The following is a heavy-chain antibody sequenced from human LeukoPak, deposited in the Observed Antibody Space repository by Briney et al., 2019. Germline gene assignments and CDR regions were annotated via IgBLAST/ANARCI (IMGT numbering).Heavy chain of an antibody. CDR3: ARSGWGSSWYYFDS. CDR2: IYYSGST. D-gene: IGHD6-13*01. CDR1: GGSISSYY. V-gene: IGHV4-59*12. J-gene: IGHJ4*02. Sequence: PSETLSLTCTVSGGSISSYYWSWIRQPPGKGLEWIGYIYYSGSTNYNPSLKSRVTISVDTSKNQFSLKLSSVTAADTAVYFCARSGWGSSWYYFDSWGQGTLVTVSS.